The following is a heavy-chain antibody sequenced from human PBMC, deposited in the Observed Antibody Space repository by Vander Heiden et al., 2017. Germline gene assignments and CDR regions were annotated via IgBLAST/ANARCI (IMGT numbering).Heavy chain of an antibody. Sequence: QVQLVQSGAEVKKPGASVKVPCKVSGYTFTAYYMHWVRPAPGQGLEWMGRINPNSGGTNYAQKFQGRVTMTRDTSISTAYMELSRLRSDDTAVYYCARVLGSSSIWPHFDYWGQGTLVTVSS. D-gene: IGHD6-6*01. J-gene: IGHJ4*02. V-gene: IGHV1-2*06. CDR3: ARVLGSSSIWPHFDY. CDR2: INPNSGGT. CDR1: GYTFTAYY.